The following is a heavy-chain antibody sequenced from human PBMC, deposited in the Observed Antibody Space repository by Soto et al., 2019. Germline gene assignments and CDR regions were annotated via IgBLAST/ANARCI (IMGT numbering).Heavy chain of an antibody. J-gene: IGHJ6*02. CDR3: SKANTVSAYYYYGMDV. V-gene: IGHV3-43*01. Sequence: PGGSLRLSCAASGVTFDDYTMHWVRQAPGKGLEWVCLISWDGGSTYYADSVKGRFTISRDNSKNSLYLQMNSLRTEDTALYYCSKANTVSAYYYYGMDVWGQGTTVTVSS. D-gene: IGHD4-4*01. CDR2: ISWDGGST. CDR1: GVTFDDYT.